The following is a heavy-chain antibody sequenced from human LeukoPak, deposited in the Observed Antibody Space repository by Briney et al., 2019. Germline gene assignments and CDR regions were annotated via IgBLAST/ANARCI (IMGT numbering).Heavy chain of an antibody. CDR3: ARERWLHLWYFDY. V-gene: IGHV3-7*01. CDR1: GFTFSSYG. Sequence: GRSLRLSCAASGFTFSSYGMHWVRQAPGKGLEWVASINQDGTEKKYVDSVKGRFTISRDKAKNSLYLQMNSLRAEDTAVYYCARERWLHLWYFDYWGQGTLVTVSS. D-gene: IGHD5-24*01. J-gene: IGHJ4*02. CDR2: INQDGTEK.